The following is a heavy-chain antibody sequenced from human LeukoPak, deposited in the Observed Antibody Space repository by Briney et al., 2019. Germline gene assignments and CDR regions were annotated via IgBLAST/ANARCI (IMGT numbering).Heavy chain of an antibody. CDR2: FYPSGST. V-gene: IGHV4-4*07. CDR3: ARVGAEYCSGDSCFARVPYYFDL. CDR1: GGSISSYY. Sequence: ETLSLTCTVSGGSISSYYWSWIRQPAGKGLEWIGRFYPSGSTNYNPSLKSRVTMSVDTSKNQFSLELSSVTAADTALYYCARVGAEYCSGDSCFARVPYYFDLWGQGTLVTVSS. D-gene: IGHD2-15*01. J-gene: IGHJ4*02.